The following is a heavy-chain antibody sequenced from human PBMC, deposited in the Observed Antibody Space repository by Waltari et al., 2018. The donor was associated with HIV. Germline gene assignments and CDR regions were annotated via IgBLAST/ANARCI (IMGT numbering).Heavy chain of an antibody. Sequence: EVQLVESGGGLVQPGGSLRLSCAASGFTFSSYSMNWVRQAPGKGLEWVSYISSSSSTIYYADSVKGRFTISRDNAKNSLYMQMNSLRDEDTAVYYCAGGLMTTSPTWGQGTLVTVSS. CDR2: ISSSSSTI. CDR3: AGGLMTTSPT. CDR1: GFTFSSYS. J-gene: IGHJ5*02. V-gene: IGHV3-48*02. D-gene: IGHD4-17*01.